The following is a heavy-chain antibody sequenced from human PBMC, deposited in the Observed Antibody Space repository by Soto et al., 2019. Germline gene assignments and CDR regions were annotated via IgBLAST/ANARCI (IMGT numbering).Heavy chain of an antibody. V-gene: IGHV3-9*01. J-gene: IGHJ2*01. Sequence: EVQLVESGGGLVQPGRSLRLSCAASGFTFDDYAMHWVRQAPGKGLEWVSGISWNSGSIGYADSVKGRFTSSRDNAKNSLDLQMNSLRAEDTALYYCAKDGGIVVVPAAPYFDLWGRGTLVTVSS. CDR2: ISWNSGSI. CDR3: AKDGGIVVVPAAPYFDL. CDR1: GFTFDDYA. D-gene: IGHD2-2*01.